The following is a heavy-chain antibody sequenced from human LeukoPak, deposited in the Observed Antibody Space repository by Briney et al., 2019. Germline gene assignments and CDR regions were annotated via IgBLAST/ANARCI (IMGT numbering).Heavy chain of an antibody. CDR3: ARDGRSSSPYYCYYGMDV. CDR1: GGSISSYY. CDR2: IYTSGST. V-gene: IGHV4-4*07. Sequence: PSETLSLTCTVSGGSISSYYWSWIRQPAGKGLEWIGRIYTSGSTNYNPSLKSRVTMSVDTSKNQFSLKLSSVTAADTAVYYCARDGRSSSPYYCYYGMDVWGQGSTVTVSS. D-gene: IGHD6-6*01. J-gene: IGHJ6*01.